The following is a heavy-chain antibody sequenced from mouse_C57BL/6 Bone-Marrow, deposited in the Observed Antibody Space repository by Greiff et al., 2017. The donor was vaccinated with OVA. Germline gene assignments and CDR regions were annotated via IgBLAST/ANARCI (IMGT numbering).Heavy chain of an antibody. Sequence: EVQLVESGAELVRPGASVKLSCTASGFNIKDDYMHWVKQRPEQGLEWIGWIDPENGDTEYASKFQGKATITADTSSNTAYLQLSSLTSEDTAVYYCTTGGLDYWGQGTTLTVSS. CDR2: IDPENGDT. V-gene: IGHV14-4*01. J-gene: IGHJ2*01. CDR1: GFNIKDDY. CDR3: TTGGLDY.